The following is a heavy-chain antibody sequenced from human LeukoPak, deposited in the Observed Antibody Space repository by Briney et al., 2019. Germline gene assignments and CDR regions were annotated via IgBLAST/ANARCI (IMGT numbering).Heavy chain of an antibody. CDR3: ARLVVPADNFDY. Sequence: SETLSLTCTVSGGSLRSGDYYWGWLRQPPGKGLEGIGYIYYSGSTYYNPSLKSRVTISVDTSKNQFSVKLSSVTAADTAVYYCARLVVPADNFDYWGQGTLVTVSS. V-gene: IGHV4-30-4*01. CDR2: IYYSGST. CDR1: GGSLRSGDYY. D-gene: IGHD2-2*01. J-gene: IGHJ4*02.